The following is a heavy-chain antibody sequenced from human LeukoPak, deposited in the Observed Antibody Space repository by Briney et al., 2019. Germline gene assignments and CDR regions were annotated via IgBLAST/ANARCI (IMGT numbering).Heavy chain of an antibody. CDR2: ISSSSSYI. CDR1: GFTFSSYS. D-gene: IGHD6-19*01. J-gene: IGHJ4*02. CDR3: ARDSSGWFQMDY. Sequence: GGSLRLSCAASGFTFSSYSMNWVRQAPGKGLEWVSSISSSSSYIYYADSVKGRFTISRDNAKNSLYLQMNSLRAEDTAVYYCARDSSGWFQMDYWGLGTLVTVSS. V-gene: IGHV3-21*01.